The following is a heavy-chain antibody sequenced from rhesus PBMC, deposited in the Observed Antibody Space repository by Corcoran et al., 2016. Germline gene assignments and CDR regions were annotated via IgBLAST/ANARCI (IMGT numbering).Heavy chain of an antibody. Sequence: QVQLQESGPGLVKPSETLSLTCAVSGASISSYWWNWIRQPPGKGLEWMGEINGNSGNTTYHPSLKSRVTISKDASKNQFSLKLSSVTAADTAVYYCARDRVATMGYNRFDVWGPGVLVTVSS. CDR2: INGNSGNT. J-gene: IGHJ5-1*01. V-gene: IGHV4-80*01. CDR3: ARDRVATMGYNRFDV. D-gene: IGHD4-29*01. CDR1: GASISSYW.